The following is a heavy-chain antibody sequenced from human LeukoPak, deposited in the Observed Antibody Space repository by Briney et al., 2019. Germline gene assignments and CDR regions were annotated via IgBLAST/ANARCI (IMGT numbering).Heavy chain of an antibody. CDR2: XXXXGST. CDR3: ARAGTGDYDFWSGYYKGRWFDP. Sequence: SETLSLTCTVSGGSISSYYWSWIRQPPGKGLXXXXXXXXXGSTNYNPSLKSRVTISVDTSKNQFSLKLSSVTAADTAVYYCARAGTGDYDFWSGYYKGRWFDPWGQGTLVTVSS. D-gene: IGHD3-3*01. V-gene: IGHV4-59*01. CDR1: GGSISSYY. J-gene: IGHJ5*02.